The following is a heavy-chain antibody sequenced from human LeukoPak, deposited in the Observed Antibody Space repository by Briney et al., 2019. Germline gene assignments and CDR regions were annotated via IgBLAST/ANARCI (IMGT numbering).Heavy chain of an antibody. CDR3: ARGVLVAGAFDI. CDR1: GGSLSSGGYH. V-gene: IGHV4-31*03. D-gene: IGHD3-3*01. J-gene: IGHJ3*02. Sequence: PSQTLSLTCTGSGGSLSSGGYHWNWIRLHPGKGLEWLGYIYYTGSPYYNPSLKSRVTISVDTSKNQFSLKLTSVAAADTAVYYCARGVLVAGAFDIGGQGTMVIVSS. CDR2: IYYTGSP.